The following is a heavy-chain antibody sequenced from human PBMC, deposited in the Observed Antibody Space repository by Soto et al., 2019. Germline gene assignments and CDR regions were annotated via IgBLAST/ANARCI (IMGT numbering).Heavy chain of an antibody. V-gene: IGHV3-7*01. CDR3: ARSKAIAM. J-gene: IGHJ3*02. Sequence: EVQLVESGGGFVQPGGSLRLSCAASGFIFSNDWMTWVRQAPGKGLEWVANIKPDGSERYYVDSVKGRFTISRDDAKNSLYLQMNSLRAEDTALYYCARSKAIAMWGQGTMVTVSS. CDR2: IKPDGSER. CDR1: GFIFSNDW.